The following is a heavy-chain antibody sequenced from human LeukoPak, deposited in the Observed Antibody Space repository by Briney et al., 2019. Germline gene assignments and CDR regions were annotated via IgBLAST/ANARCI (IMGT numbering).Heavy chain of an antibody. Sequence: GGSLRLSCAASGFTVSSNYMNWVRQAPGKGLEWVSYISSSSSTIYYADSVKGRFTISRDNAKNSLYLQMNSLRAEDTAVYYCAREKFYSSGNYNNRIDNWGQGTLVTVSS. V-gene: IGHV3-48*01. CDR2: ISSSSSTI. D-gene: IGHD3-10*01. J-gene: IGHJ4*02. CDR3: AREKFYSSGNYNNRIDN. CDR1: GFTVSSNY.